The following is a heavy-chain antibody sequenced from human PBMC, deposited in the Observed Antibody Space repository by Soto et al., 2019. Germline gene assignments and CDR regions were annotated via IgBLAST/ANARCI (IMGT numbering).Heavy chain of an antibody. Sequence: SETLSLTCTVSGGSISTYYWSWIRQPPGKGLEWIGNILYSGSTNYNPSLKSRVTISVDTSKNQFSLNLSSVTAADTAVYYCARESTGTTYNWFDPWGQGTLVTVS. CDR1: GGSISTYY. CDR3: ARESTGTTYNWFDP. J-gene: IGHJ5*02. CDR2: ILYSGST. D-gene: IGHD1-7*01. V-gene: IGHV4-59*01.